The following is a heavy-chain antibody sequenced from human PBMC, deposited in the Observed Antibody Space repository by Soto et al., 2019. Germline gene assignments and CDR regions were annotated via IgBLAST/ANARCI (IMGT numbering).Heavy chain of an antibody. V-gene: IGHV4-34*01. CDR1: SGSLSDHY. J-gene: IGHJ6*02. Sequence: SETLSLTCAVFSGSLSDHYLTWVRQSPGKGLEWIGEIHPSGSTDSSAHFTSRVTCSLTTSTGKSSLPVSSVTAAVTGVDNGARCRASGDKFGLRNFFYYGIDVWGQGTPVTVSS. CDR2: IHPSGST. D-gene: IGHD5-18*01. CDR3: ARCRASGDKFGLRNFFYYGIDV.